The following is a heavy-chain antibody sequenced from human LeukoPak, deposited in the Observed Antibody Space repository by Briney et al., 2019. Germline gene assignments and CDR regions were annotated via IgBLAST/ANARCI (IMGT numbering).Heavy chain of an antibody. CDR3: AARTGDRYYYYYMDV. CDR1: GFTFTSSA. D-gene: IGHD7-27*01. J-gene: IGHJ6*03. Sequence: GTSVKVSCKASGFTFTSSAMQWVRQARGQRLEWIGWIVVGSGNTNYAQKFQERVTITRDMSTSTAYMELSILRSEDTAVYYCAARTGDRYYYYYMDVWGKGTTVTVSS. V-gene: IGHV1-58*02. CDR2: IVVGSGNT.